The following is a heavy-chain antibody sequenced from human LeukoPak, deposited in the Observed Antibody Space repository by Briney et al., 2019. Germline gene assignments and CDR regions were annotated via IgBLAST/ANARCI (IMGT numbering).Heavy chain of an antibody. J-gene: IGHJ2*01. CDR1: GGSISSYY. D-gene: IGHD1-26*01. V-gene: IGHV4-59*01. CDR3: ARDTDLRGGGSYLDWYFDL. CDR2: IYYSGST. Sequence: PSETLSLTCTVSGGSISSYYWSWIRQPPGKGLEWIGYIYYSGSTNYNPSLKSRVTISVDTSKNQFSLKLSSVTAADTAVYYCARDTDLRGGGSYLDWYFDLWGRGTLVTVSS.